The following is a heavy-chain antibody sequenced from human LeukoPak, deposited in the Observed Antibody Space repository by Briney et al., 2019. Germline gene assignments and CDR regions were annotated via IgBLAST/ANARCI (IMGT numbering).Heavy chain of an antibody. V-gene: IGHV3-7*01. Sequence: GGSLRLSCAASGFTFSSYWMSWVRQAPGKGLEWVANIKQDGSEKYYVDSVKGRFTISRDNAKNSVYLQMSSLRDEDTAVYYCARGLNTSPGVDYWGQGTLVTVSS. CDR2: IKQDGSEK. J-gene: IGHJ4*02. CDR3: ARGLNTSPGVDY. CDR1: GFTFSSYW. D-gene: IGHD3-16*01.